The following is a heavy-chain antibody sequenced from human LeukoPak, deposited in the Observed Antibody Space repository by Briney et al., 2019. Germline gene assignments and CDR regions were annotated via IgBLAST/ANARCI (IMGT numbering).Heavy chain of an antibody. CDR2: INPNSGGT. D-gene: IGHD4-17*01. CDR1: GYTFTGYY. J-gene: IGHJ4*02. V-gene: IGHV1-2*04. Sequence: ASVKVSCKASGYTFTGYYMHWVRQAPGQGLEWRGWINPNSGGTNYAQKFQGWVTMTRDTSISTAYMELSKLRSDDTAVYYCARDYGDYFDYWGQGTLVTVSS. CDR3: ARDYGDYFDY.